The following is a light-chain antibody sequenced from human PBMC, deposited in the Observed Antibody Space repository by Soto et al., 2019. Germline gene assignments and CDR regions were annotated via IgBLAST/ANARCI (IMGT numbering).Light chain of an antibody. CDR3: QQYGSSPPYT. CDR1: QSVSSNY. CDR2: GAS. V-gene: IGKV3-20*01. Sequence: EIVLTQSPGTLSLSPGERATLSCRASQSVSSNYLAWYQQKFGQAPRLLIYGASSRATGIPDRFSGSGSGTDFTLTISRLEPEDSAVYYCQQYGSSPPYTFGQGTKLEIK. J-gene: IGKJ2*01.